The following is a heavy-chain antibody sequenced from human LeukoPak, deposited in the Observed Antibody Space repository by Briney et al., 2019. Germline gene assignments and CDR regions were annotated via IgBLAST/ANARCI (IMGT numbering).Heavy chain of an antibody. CDR2: ISGSGGST. V-gene: IGHV3-23*01. CDR3: ARRNIAAAALDY. D-gene: IGHD6-13*01. CDR1: GFTFSSYA. J-gene: IGHJ4*02. Sequence: GGSLRLSCAASGFTFSSYAMRWVRQAPGKGLEWVSAISGSGGSTYYADSVKGRFTISRDNSKNTLYPQMNSLRAEDTAVYYCARRNIAAAALDYWGQGTLVTVSS.